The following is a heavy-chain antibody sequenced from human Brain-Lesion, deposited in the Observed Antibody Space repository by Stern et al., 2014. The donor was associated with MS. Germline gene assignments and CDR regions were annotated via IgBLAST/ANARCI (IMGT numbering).Heavy chain of an antibody. CDR1: GFTFSNSW. CDR2: VNNDGRRT. J-gene: IGHJ5*01. CDR3: ARGERWFDS. Sequence: DQLVQSGGGLVQPGGSLRLSCAASGFTFSNSWMHWVRQAPGKGLVWVSRVNNDGRRTSYADSVKGRFTMSRDNAKNTLYLQMNSLRVEDTAIYYCARGERWFDSWGQGTLVTVSS. V-gene: IGHV3-74*02. D-gene: IGHD3-10*01.